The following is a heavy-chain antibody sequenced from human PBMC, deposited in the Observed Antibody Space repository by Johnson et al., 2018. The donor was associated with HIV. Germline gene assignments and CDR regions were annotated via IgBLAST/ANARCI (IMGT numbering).Heavy chain of an antibody. V-gene: IGHV3-74*02. CDR1: GFTFSSYW. J-gene: IGHJ3*02. D-gene: IGHD1-26*01. CDR2: INSDGSST. Sequence: VQLVESGGGLVQPGGSLRLSCAASGFTFSSYWMHWVRQAPGKGLVWVSRINSDGSSTSYADSVKGRFTISRDNAKNTLYLQMNSLRAGDTAVYYCARGPRIVGASHAFDIWGQGTMVTVSS. CDR3: ARGPRIVGASHAFDI.